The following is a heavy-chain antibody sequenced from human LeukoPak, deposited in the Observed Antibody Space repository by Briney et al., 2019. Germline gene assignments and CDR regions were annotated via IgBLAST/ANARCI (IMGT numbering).Heavy chain of an antibody. CDR2: INPSGGGT. D-gene: IGHD6-13*01. V-gene: IGHV1-46*01. J-gene: IGHJ5*02. CDR1: GCTFTSYF. CDR3: AKESLAGPSNGFDP. Sequence: ASVKVSCKACGCTFTSYFIHCVRQAPGQGLEWMGVINPSGGGTSYAQKFQGRVTMTRDTSTSTVYMDLRNLRSEDTAVFFCAKESLAGPSNGFDPWGQGTLVTVSS.